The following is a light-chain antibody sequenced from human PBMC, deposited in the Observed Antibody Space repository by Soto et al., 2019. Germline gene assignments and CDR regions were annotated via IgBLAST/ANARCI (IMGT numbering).Light chain of an antibody. CDR1: QSIRRN. CDR3: QQLNSYPLT. V-gene: IGKV1-17*01. J-gene: IGKJ4*01. CDR2: ATS. Sequence: DIQMTQSPSSLYASVGVRLTITCRSSQSIRRNLNWYQQKPGKSPKLLIYATSSLQSGVPSRYSGSGSGTEFTLTISSLQPEDFATYYCQQLNSYPLTFGGGTKVDIK.